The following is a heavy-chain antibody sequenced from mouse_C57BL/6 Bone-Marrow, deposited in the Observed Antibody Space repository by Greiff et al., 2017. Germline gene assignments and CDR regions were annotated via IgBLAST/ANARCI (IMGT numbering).Heavy chain of an antibody. V-gene: IGHV2-6*01. Sequence: VQLVESGPGLVAPSQSLSITCTVSGFSLTSYGVDWVRQSPGKGLEWLGVIWGVGSTNYHSALKSRLSISKDNSKSQVFLKMNSLQTDDTAMYYCASGYYGSSYERFAYWGQGTLVTVSA. CDR1: GFSLTSYG. CDR2: IWGVGST. CDR3: ASGYYGSSYERFAY. D-gene: IGHD1-1*01. J-gene: IGHJ3*01.